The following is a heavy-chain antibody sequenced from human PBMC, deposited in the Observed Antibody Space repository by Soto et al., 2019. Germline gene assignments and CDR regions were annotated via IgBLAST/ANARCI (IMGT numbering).Heavy chain of an antibody. CDR1: GFSVSDKY. J-gene: IGHJ4*02. D-gene: IGHD3-9*01. CDR3: ASGPGPTNYYDILTGPQGVFDS. Sequence: GGSLRLSCAASGFSVSDKYMAWVRQAPGKGLEWVSVIYIGGKTYYADSVKGRFTISRDSSKNSLYLQMTSLRDEDTAVYYCASGPGPTNYYDILTGPQGVFDSWGQGTLVTVSS. CDR2: IYIGGKT. V-gene: IGHV3-53*05.